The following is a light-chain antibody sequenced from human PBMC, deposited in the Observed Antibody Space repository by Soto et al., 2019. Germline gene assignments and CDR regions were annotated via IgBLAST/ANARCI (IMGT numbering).Light chain of an antibody. Sequence: QSALTQPASVSGSPGQSITISCTGTSSDVGGYNYVSWYQQHPGKAPKLIIYDVTNRPSGVSDRFSGSKSGNTASLTISGLQAEGGTDYYCSSYTSSSTPFVFGTGTKLTVL. CDR1: SSDVGGYNY. CDR3: SSYTSSSTPFV. J-gene: IGLJ1*01. V-gene: IGLV2-14*03. CDR2: DVT.